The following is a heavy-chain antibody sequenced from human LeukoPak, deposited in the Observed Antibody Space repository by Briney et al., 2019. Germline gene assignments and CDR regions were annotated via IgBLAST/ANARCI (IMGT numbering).Heavy chain of an antibody. CDR3: ARDHLLFRQPPNWFGP. CDR1: GYTFSDYY. V-gene: IGHV1-2*02. D-gene: IGHD1-14*01. CDR2: INPDSGGT. J-gene: IGHJ5*02. Sequence: ASVKVSRKASGYTFSDYYMHWVRQAPGQGLEWMGWINPDSGGTKYAQKFQDRVTMTSDTSISTAYMELSRLRSDDTAVYYCARDHLLFRQPPNWFGPWGQGTLVTVSS.